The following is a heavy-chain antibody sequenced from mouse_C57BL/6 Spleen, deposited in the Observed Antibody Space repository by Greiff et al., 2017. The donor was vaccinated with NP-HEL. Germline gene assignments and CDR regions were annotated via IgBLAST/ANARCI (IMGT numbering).Heavy chain of an antibody. CDR3: ARNGYYCFAY. CDR2: ISSGSSTI. Sequence: EVKLVESGGGLVKPGGSLKLSCAASGFTFSDYGMHWVRQAPEKGLEWVVYISSGSSTIYYADTVKGRFTISRDNAKNTLFLQMTSLRSEDTAMYYCARNGYYCFAYWGQGTLVTVSA. D-gene: IGHD2-3*01. CDR1: GFTFSDYG. J-gene: IGHJ3*01. V-gene: IGHV5-17*01.